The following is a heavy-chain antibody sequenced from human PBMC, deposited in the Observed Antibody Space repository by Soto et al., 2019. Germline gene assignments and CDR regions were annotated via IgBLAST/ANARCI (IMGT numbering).Heavy chain of an antibody. J-gene: IGHJ5*02. V-gene: IGHV4-34*01. Sequence: KTSETLSLTCAVYGGSFSGYYWSWIRQPPGKGLEWIGEINHSGSTNYNPSLKSRVTISVDTSKNQFSLKLSSVTAADTAVYYCARTYYYGSGSPSWGQGTLVTVSS. D-gene: IGHD3-10*01. CDR3: ARTYYYGSGSPS. CDR1: GGSFSGYY. CDR2: INHSGST.